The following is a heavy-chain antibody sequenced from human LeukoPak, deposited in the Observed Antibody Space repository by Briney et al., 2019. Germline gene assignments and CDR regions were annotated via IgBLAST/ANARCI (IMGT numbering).Heavy chain of an antibody. CDR2: IIPIFGTA. CDR3: ARWEGSSTWYYYMDV. Sequence: GASVKVSCKASGGTFSSYAISWVRQAPGQRLEWMGGIIPIFGTANYAQKFQGRVTITADESTSTAYMELSSLRSEDTAVYYCARWEGSSTWYYYMDVWGKETTVTVSS. CDR1: GGTFSSYA. V-gene: IGHV1-69*13. J-gene: IGHJ6*03. D-gene: IGHD2-2*01.